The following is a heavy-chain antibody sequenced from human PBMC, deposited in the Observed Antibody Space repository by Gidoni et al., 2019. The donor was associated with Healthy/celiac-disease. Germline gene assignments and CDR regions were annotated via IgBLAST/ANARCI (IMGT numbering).Heavy chain of an antibody. V-gene: IGHV1-2*04. J-gene: IGHJ4*02. CDR3: ARDGAGDYYDSSGLTYDY. CDR2: INPNSGGT. Sequence: QVQLVQSGAEVKKPGASVKVSCKASGYTFTGYYMHWVRQAPGQGLEWMGWINPNSGGTNYAQKFQGWGTMTRDTSISTAYMELSRLRSDDTAVYYCARDGAGDYYDSSGLTYDYWGQGTLVTVSS. D-gene: IGHD3-22*01. CDR1: GYTFTGYY.